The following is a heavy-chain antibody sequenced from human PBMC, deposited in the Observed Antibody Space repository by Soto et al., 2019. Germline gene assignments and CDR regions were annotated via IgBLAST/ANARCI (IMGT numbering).Heavy chain of an antibody. J-gene: IGHJ6*03. CDR2: IRSKAYGGTT. D-gene: IGHD6-13*01. CDR1: GFTFGDYA. Sequence: PGGSLRLSCTASGFTFGDYAMSWFRQAPGKGLEWVGFIRSKAYGGTTEYAASVKGRFTISRDDSKSIAYLQMNSLKTEDTAVYYCTRVVEDSSSWYVGYYYMDVWGKGTTVTVSS. CDR3: TRVVEDSSSWYVGYYYMDV. V-gene: IGHV3-49*03.